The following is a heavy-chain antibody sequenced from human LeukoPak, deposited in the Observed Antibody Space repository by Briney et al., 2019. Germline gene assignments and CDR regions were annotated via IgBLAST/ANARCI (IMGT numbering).Heavy chain of an antibody. CDR3: WTRNPGGHAFDY. V-gene: IGHV4-39*01. D-gene: IGHD2-8*02. J-gene: IGHJ4*02. CDR2: IYHSGST. Sequence: SETLSLTCTVSGGSISSSGYYWGWIRQPPGKGLEWIGSIYHSGSTYYNPSLRSRAAISVDTSKNQFSLKLNSVPAAATAVYFCWTRNPGGHAFDYWGQGTLVTVSS. CDR1: GGSISSSGYY.